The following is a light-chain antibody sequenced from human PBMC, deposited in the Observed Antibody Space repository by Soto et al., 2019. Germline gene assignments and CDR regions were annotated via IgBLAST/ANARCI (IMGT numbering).Light chain of an antibody. CDR2: AAS. CDR3: QQSSSWPQVT. J-gene: IGKJ4*01. CDR1: QSVNNY. Sequence: EIVLTQSPPTLSLSPGERATLSCRASQSVNNYLAWYRQKPGQAPRLLIYAASNRATGIPARFSGSGSGTDFTLTISILEPEDFTVYYCQQSSSWPQVTFGGGTRVEIK. V-gene: IGKV3-11*01.